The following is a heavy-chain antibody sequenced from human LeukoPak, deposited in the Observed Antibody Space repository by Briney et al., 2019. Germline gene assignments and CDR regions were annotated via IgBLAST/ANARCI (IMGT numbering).Heavy chain of an antibody. CDR1: GFTFDDYG. CDR2: INWNGGST. J-gene: IGHJ4*02. V-gene: IGHV3-20*04. CDR3: AREGGIVVVPAHFDY. Sequence: GGSLRLSCAASGFTFDDYGMSWVRQAPGKGLEWVSGINWNGGSTGYADSVKGRFTISGDNAKNSLYLQMNSLRAEDTASYYCAREGGIVVVPAHFDYWGQGTLVTVSS. D-gene: IGHD2-2*01.